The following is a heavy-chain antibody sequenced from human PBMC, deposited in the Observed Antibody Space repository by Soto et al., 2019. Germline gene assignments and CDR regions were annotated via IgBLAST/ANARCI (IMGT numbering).Heavy chain of an antibody. Sequence: GGSLRLSCAASGFTFSSYGMHWVRQAPGKGLEWVAVISYDGSNKYYADSVKGRFTISRDNSKNTLYLQMNSLRAEDTAVYYCAKDQLAVAGSWFDPWGQGTLVTVSS. V-gene: IGHV3-30*18. CDR2: ISYDGSNK. D-gene: IGHD6-19*01. J-gene: IGHJ5*02. CDR1: GFTFSSYG. CDR3: AKDQLAVAGSWFDP.